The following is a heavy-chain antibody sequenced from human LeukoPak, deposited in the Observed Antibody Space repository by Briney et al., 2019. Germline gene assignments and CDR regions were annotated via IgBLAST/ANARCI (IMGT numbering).Heavy chain of an antibody. J-gene: IGHJ4*02. D-gene: IGHD3-22*01. V-gene: IGHV3-11*01. CDR2: ITGSGSTI. CDR3: ARPSQVAYDSSGYVDY. CDR1: GFAFSDYY. Sequence: GGSLRLSCAASGFAFSDYYMSWIRQAPGKGLEWISFITGSGSTIYYADSVKGRFTISRDNAKNSLYLQMNSLRAEDTAVYYCARPSQVAYDSSGYVDYWGQGTLVTVSS.